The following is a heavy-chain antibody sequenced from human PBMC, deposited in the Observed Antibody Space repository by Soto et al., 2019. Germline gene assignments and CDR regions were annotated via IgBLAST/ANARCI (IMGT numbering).Heavy chain of an antibody. Sequence: ESGGGVVQPGRSLRLSCAASEFTFSNFDMHWVRQAPGKGLEWVAVIYYDGSNEYYADSVKGRFTISRDNSKNTLYLQMNSLRAEDTAVYYCARVDVVVAADAFDIWGQGTMVTVSS. V-gene: IGHV3-33*01. CDR3: ARVDVVVAADAFDI. CDR2: IYYDGSNE. J-gene: IGHJ3*02. D-gene: IGHD2-15*01. CDR1: EFTFSNFD.